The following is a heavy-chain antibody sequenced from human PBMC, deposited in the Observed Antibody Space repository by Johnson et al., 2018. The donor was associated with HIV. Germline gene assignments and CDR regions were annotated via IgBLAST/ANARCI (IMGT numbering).Heavy chain of an antibody. D-gene: IGHD3-16*01. CDR2: IRYDGSNK. CDR1: GFTFSYYG. CDR3: ARDGGRGDFDI. V-gene: IGHV3-33*01. Sequence: VQLVESGGGVVQPGKSLRLSCAASGFTFSYYGMHWVRQAPGKGLEWVAFIRYDGSNKYYADSLKGRFTISRDNAKNSLYLQMNSLRVEDTAVYYCARDGGRGDFDIWGQGTRVSVSS. J-gene: IGHJ3*02.